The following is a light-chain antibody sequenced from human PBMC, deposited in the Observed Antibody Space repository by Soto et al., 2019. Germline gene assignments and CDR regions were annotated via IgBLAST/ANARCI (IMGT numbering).Light chain of an antibody. CDR1: NIGSKS. CDR3: QVWDKSSDHAV. CDR2: YDS. V-gene: IGLV3-21*04. J-gene: IGLJ7*01. Sequence: SYELTQSPSVSVAPGKTARITCGGNNIGSKSVHWYQQKPGQAPVVVMYYDSDRPSGIPERFSGDKSGNTATLTISRVEAGDEADYYCQVWDKSSDHAVFGGGTQLTVL.